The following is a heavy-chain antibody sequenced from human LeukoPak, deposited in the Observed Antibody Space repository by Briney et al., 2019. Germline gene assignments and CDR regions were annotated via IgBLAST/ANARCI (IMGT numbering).Heavy chain of an antibody. Sequence: GGSLRLSCAASGFTFSSYPVSWVRQAPGRGLEWVSAISGNGGTANYADSAKGRFTISRDNSKNTLYLQMNTLRAEDTAVYYCARETIYGTYYYGSGSYPSFDYWGQGTLVTVSS. V-gene: IGHV3-23*01. CDR1: GFTFSSYP. J-gene: IGHJ4*02. CDR2: ISGNGGTA. D-gene: IGHD3-10*01. CDR3: ARETIYGTYYYGSGSYPSFDY.